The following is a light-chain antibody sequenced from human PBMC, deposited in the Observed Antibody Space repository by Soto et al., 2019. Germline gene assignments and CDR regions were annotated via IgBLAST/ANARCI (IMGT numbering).Light chain of an antibody. V-gene: IGKV3-15*01. CDR3: QQYFNWPPYT. CDR2: GAS. Sequence: EIVLTHSPATLSVSPCDRATLSFSASESVSSNVAWYQQKPGQTPRLLIYGASTRATGVPPRFSGSRSGTEFTLTISSLQSEDFAVYYCQQYFNWPPYTFGQGTKVDIK. CDR1: ESVSSN. J-gene: IGKJ2*01.